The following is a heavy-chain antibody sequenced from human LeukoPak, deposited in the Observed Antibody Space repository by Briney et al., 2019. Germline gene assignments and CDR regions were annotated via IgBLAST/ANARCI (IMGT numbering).Heavy chain of an antibody. CDR2: IGGSGGST. Sequence: GGSLRLSCAASGFTFSSYAMSWVRQAPGKGLEWVSAIGGSGGSTYHADSVKGRFTISRDNSKNTLYLQMNSLRAEDTAVYYCARASGSGSYYTYWGQGTLVTVSS. J-gene: IGHJ4*02. CDR1: GFTFSSYA. V-gene: IGHV3-23*01. D-gene: IGHD3-10*01. CDR3: ARASGSGSYYTY.